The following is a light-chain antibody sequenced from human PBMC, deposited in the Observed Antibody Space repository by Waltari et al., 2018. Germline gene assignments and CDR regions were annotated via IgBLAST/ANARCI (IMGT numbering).Light chain of an antibody. CDR2: GAS. CDR3: QQYNNWPPLT. Sequence: EIVMTQSPVTLSVSPGETDPLSCRASQSVNNNLAWYHQKPRQAPRLLMYGASTRATDIPARFSGSRSGTEYTLTITSLQSEDVAVYYCQQYNNWPPLTFGQGTNLEIK. CDR1: QSVNNN. V-gene: IGKV3-15*01. J-gene: IGKJ2*01.